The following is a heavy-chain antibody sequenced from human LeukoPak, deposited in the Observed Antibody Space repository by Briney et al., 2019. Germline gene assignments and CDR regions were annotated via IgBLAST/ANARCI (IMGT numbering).Heavy chain of an antibody. Sequence: GGSLRLSCAASGFTFSTYWMSCVRQAPGKGLEWVANIKQDGNEKYYVDSVKGRFTISRDNAKNSLYLQMNSLRAEDTAVYFCARDPRGIYYFYPFDYWGQGTLVTVSS. D-gene: IGHD2/OR15-2a*01. J-gene: IGHJ4*02. CDR1: GFTFSTYW. V-gene: IGHV3-7*05. CDR2: IKQDGNEK. CDR3: ARDPRGIYYFYPFDY.